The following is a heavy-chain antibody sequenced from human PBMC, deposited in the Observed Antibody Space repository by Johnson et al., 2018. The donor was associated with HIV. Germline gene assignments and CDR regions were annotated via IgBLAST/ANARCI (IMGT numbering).Heavy chain of an antibody. Sequence: QVQLVESGGGLVQPGRSLRLSCAASGFTFSSYGMHWVRQAPGKGLEWVAFIRYDGSNKYYADSVKGRFTISRDNSKNTLYLQMNSLRAGDTAVYYCARSGRYNWNYGAFDIWGQGTMVTVSS. CDR2: IRYDGSNK. D-gene: IGHD1-7*01. CDR1: GFTFSSYG. V-gene: IGHV3-33*01. J-gene: IGHJ3*02. CDR3: ARSGRYNWNYGAFDI.